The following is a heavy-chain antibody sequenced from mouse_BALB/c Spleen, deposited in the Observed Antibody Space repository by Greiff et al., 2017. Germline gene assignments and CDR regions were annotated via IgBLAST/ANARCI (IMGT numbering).Heavy chain of an antibody. CDR2: IDPSDSYT. CDR3: TREGMITTKGAYYFDY. D-gene: IGHD2-4*01. CDR1: GYTFTSYW. Sequence: QVHVKQPGAELVKPGASVKMSCKASGYTFTSYWMHWVKQRPGQGLEWIGTIDPSDSYTSYNQKFKGKATLTVDTSSSTAYMQLSSLTSEDSAVYYCTREGMITTKGAYYFDYWGQGTTLTVSS. V-gene: IGHV1S127*01. J-gene: IGHJ2*01.